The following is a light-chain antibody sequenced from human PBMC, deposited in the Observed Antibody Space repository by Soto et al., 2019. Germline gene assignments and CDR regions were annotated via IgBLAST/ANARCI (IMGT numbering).Light chain of an antibody. Sequence: EIVLTQSPGTLSLSPGERATFSCRASQSVSSSFVAWFQQKPGQAPRLLIYGTSSRATGIPDRFSGSGSGTDFTLTINGLEPEDFAMYFCQQYGSSPWTFGQGTKVDIK. CDR1: QSVSSSF. CDR2: GTS. CDR3: QQYGSSPWT. J-gene: IGKJ1*01. V-gene: IGKV3-20*01.